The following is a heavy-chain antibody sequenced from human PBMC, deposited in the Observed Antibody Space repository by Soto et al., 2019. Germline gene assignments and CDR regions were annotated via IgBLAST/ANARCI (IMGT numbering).Heavy chain of an antibody. CDR3: ARSDTAMVMFDY. J-gene: IGHJ4*02. CDR1: GYTFTIYG. CDR2: ISAYNGNT. D-gene: IGHD5-18*01. Sequence: ASVKVSCKASGYTFTIYGISWVRQAPGQGLEWMGWISAYNGNTNYAQKLQGRVTMTTDTSTSTAYMELRSLRSGDTAVYYCARSDTAMVMFDYWGQGTLVTVSS. V-gene: IGHV1-18*01.